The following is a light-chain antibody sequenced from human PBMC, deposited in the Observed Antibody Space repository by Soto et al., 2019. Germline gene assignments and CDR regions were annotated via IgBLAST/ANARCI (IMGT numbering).Light chain of an antibody. CDR3: QQDGSSQS. Sequence: EIVLTQSPGTLSLSPGERATLSCRASQSVSSSYLAWYQQKPGQAPRLLIYGASSRATGIPDRFSGSGSGTDFPLTISRLEPEDCAVYYCQQDGSSQSFGQGTKVEIK. V-gene: IGKV3-20*01. CDR1: QSVSSSY. CDR2: GAS. J-gene: IGKJ1*01.